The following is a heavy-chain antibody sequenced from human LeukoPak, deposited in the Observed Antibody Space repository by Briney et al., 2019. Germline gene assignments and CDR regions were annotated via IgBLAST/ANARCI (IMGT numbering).Heavy chain of an antibody. J-gene: IGHJ4*02. V-gene: IGHV3-74*01. CDR3: ASTGIAAAGLFDY. CDR1: GFTFSSYW. CDR2: INSDGSST. D-gene: IGHD6-13*01. Sequence: GGSLRLSCAASGFTFSSYWMHWVRQAPGKGLVWVSRINSDGSSTSYADSVKGRFTISRDNAKNTLYLQMNSLRAEDTAVYYCASTGIAAAGLFDYWGQGTLVTVSS.